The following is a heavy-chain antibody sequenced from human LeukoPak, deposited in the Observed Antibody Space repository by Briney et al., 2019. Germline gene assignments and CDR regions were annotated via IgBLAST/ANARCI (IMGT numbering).Heavy chain of an antibody. D-gene: IGHD3-9*01. V-gene: IGHV1-8*01. CDR1: GYTLTSYD. J-gene: IGHJ4*02. CDR2: MNPNSGNT. CDR3: AREGYYDILTGYLSIEDY. Sequence: ASVKVSRKASGYTLTSYDINWVRQATGQGLEWMGWMNPNSGNTGYAQKFQGRVTMTTDTSTSTAYMELRSLRSDDTAVYYCAREGYYDILTGYLSIEDYWGQGTLATVSS.